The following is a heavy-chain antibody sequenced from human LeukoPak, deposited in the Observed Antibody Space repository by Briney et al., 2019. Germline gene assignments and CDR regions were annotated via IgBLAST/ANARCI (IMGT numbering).Heavy chain of an antibody. CDR1: GFTLSSYW. J-gene: IGHJ4*02. CDR3: AREMSGGSCFDY. CDR2: IKRDGSEK. D-gene: IGHD2-15*01. Sequence: GGSLRLSCAASGFTLSSYWMSWVRQAPGKGLEWVANIKRDGSEKYYVDSVKGRFTISRDNAKNSLYLQMNSLRAEDAAVFYCAREMSGGSCFDYWGQGTLVTVSS. V-gene: IGHV3-7*01.